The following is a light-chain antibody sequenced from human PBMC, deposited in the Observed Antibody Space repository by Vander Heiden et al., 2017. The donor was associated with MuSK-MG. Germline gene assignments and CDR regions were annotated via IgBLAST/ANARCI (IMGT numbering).Light chain of an antibody. CDR2: DNN. V-gene: IGLV1-51*01. Sequence: QSVLTQPPSVSAVAGQRVAIPCFGSSANIGRNLVSWYQQFPGTAPKLVIYDNNDRSSGIPDRFSGSKSGTSATLDITGLQTGDEADYFCGAWDNNWNAMVFGGGTRLTVL. CDR1: SANIGRNL. CDR3: GAWDNNWNAMV. J-gene: IGLJ2*01.